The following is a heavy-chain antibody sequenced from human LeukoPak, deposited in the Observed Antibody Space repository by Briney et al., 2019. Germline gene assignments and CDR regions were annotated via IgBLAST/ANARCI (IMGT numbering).Heavy chain of an antibody. CDR3: TTAGDDFWSGYGY. Sequence: GGSLRLSCAASGFTFSSYAMSWVRQAPGKGLEWVSAISGSGGSTYYADSVKGRFTISRDNSKNTLYLQMNSLRAEDTAVYYCTTAGDDFWSGYGYWGQGTLVTVSS. D-gene: IGHD3-3*01. CDR2: ISGSGGST. V-gene: IGHV3-23*01. J-gene: IGHJ4*02. CDR1: GFTFSSYA.